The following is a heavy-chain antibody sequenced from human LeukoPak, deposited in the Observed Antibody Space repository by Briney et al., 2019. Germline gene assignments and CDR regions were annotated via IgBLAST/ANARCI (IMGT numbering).Heavy chain of an antibody. CDR2: IWYDGSNK. J-gene: IGHJ6*02. CDR3: ARGPYNWNDVAGYYYYGMDV. D-gene: IGHD1-20*01. V-gene: IGHV3-33*01. Sequence: GGSLRLSCAASGFTFSSYGMHWVRQAPGKGLEWVAVIWYDGSNKYYADSVKGRFTITRDNSKNTLYLQMNSLRAEDTAAYYCARGPYNWNDVAGYYYYGMDVWGQGTTVTVSS. CDR1: GFTFSSYG.